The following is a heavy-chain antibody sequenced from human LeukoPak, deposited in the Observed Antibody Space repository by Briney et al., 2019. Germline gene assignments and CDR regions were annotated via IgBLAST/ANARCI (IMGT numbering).Heavy chain of an antibody. V-gene: IGHV4-31*03. J-gene: IGHJ4*02. Sequence: SETLSLTCTVSGGSISSGGYYWSWIRQHXGKGLEWIGYIYYSGSTYYNPSLKSRVTISVDTSKNQFSLKLGSVTAADTAVYYCASYCSSTSCYGKIDYWGQGTLVTVSS. CDR2: IYYSGST. CDR3: ASYCSSTSCYGKIDY. CDR1: GGSISSGGYY. D-gene: IGHD2-2*01.